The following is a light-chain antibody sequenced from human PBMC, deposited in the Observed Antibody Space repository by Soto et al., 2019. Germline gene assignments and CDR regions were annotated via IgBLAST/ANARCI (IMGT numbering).Light chain of an antibody. CDR2: AAS. CDR3: QQYDNLPPL. CDR1: QGISSY. Sequence: IQLTQSPSSLSASVGDRVTITCRASQGISSYLAWYQQKPGKAPKLLIYAASNLETGVPSRFSGSGSGTDFTFTISSLQPEDIATYYCQQYDNLPPLFGQGTRLEIK. J-gene: IGKJ5*01. V-gene: IGKV1-33*01.